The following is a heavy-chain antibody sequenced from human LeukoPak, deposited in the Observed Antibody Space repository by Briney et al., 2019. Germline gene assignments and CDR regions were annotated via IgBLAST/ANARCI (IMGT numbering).Heavy chain of an antibody. Sequence: GGSLRLSCAASGFTLSSYWMSWVRQAPGKGLEWVANIKQDGSEKYYVDSVKGRFTISRDNSKNTLYLQMNSLRAEDTAVYYCAKAAGVNYYNYMGVWGKGTTVTVSS. CDR2: IKQDGSEK. CDR3: AKAAGVNYYNYMGV. D-gene: IGHD2-21*01. CDR1: GFTLSSYW. V-gene: IGHV3-7*03. J-gene: IGHJ6*03.